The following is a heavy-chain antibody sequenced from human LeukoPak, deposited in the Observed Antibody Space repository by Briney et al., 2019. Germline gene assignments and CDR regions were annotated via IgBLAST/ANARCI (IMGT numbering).Heavy chain of an antibody. CDR2: INSDGSSR. V-gene: IGHV3-74*01. J-gene: IGHJ4*02. CDR3: ASASSHRIAAGGDY. Sequence: GGSLRLSCAASGFTFSNYWMHWVRQAPGKGLVWVSRINSDGSSRNYADSVKGRFTISRDNAKNTLYLQMNSLRAEDTAVYYCASASSHRIAAGGDYWGQGTLVTISS. D-gene: IGHD6-13*01. CDR1: GFTFSNYW.